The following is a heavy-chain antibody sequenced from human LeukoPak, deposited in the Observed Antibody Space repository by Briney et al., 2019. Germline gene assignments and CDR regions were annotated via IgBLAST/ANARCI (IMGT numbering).Heavy chain of an antibody. CDR3: ARDLMGIAYRGAFYY. CDR2: ISSNTI. Sequence: GGSLRLSCAASGFTFSSYSMNWVRQAPGKGLEWVSYISSNTIYYADSVKGRFTISRDNAKNSLYLQMNSLRAEDTAVYYCARDLMGIAYRGAFYYWGQGTLVTVSS. J-gene: IGHJ4*02. V-gene: IGHV3-48*04. D-gene: IGHD6-13*01. CDR1: GFTFSSYS.